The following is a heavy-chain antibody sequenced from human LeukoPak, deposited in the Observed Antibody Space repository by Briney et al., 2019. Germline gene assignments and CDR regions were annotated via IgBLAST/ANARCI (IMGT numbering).Heavy chain of an antibody. CDR2: INHSGST. J-gene: IGHJ4*02. CDR3: ARGVAVAGTLDY. D-gene: IGHD6-19*01. CDR1: GGSISSYY. V-gene: IGHV4-34*01. Sequence: SETLSLTCTVSGGSISSYYWSWVRQPPGKGLEWIGEINHSGSTNYNPSLKSRVTISVDTSKNQFSLKLSSVTAADTAVYYCARGVAVAGTLDYWGQGTLVTVSS.